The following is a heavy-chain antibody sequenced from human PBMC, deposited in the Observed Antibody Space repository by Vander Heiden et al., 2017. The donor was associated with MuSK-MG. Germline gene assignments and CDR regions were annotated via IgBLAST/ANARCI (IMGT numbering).Heavy chain of an antibody. V-gene: IGHV3-30*01. CDR1: GFTFSSYA. CDR3: ATDPINYYDSRPTFDY. J-gene: IGHJ4*02. CDR2: ISYDGSNK. D-gene: IGHD3-22*01. Sequence: QVQLVESGGGVVQPGRSLRLSCAASGFTFSSYAMHWVRQAPGKGLEWVAVISYDGSNKYYAESVKGRLIITRDNSKNTLDLKMNSMRGEDTAVYYCATDPINYYDSRPTFDYWGQGTLVTVSS.